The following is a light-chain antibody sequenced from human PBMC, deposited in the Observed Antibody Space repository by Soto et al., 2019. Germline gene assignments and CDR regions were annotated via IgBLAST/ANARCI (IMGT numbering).Light chain of an antibody. Sequence: DIQMTQSPSSLSASVGDRVTTTCRASQSISTYLNWYQQKPGKAPKLLIYAASSLQSGVPSRFSGSESGTDFTLTISSLQPEDFATYYCQQNYSPPPITFGQGTRLEIK. J-gene: IGKJ5*01. V-gene: IGKV1-39*01. CDR2: AAS. CDR3: QQNYSPPPIT. CDR1: QSISTY.